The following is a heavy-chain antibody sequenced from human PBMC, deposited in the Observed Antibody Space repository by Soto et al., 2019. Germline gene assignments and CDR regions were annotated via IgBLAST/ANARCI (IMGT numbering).Heavy chain of an antibody. J-gene: IGHJ5*02. Sequence: QVQLVESGGGVVQPGRSLRLSCAASGFTFSSYAMHWVRHAPGKGLEWVAVISYDGRNKYYADSVKGRFTFSRDNSKNTRYLQMNSLRAEDTAVYYCTRDSNGDYGWFDTWGQGTLVTVSS. CDR2: ISYDGRNK. D-gene: IGHD4-17*01. CDR1: GFTFSSYA. V-gene: IGHV3-30-3*01. CDR3: TRDSNGDYGWFDT.